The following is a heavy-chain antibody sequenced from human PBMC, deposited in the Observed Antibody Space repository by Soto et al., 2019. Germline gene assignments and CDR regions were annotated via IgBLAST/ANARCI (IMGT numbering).Heavy chain of an antibody. CDR1: NGSISSAIYY. J-gene: IGHJ5*02. V-gene: IGHV4-39*01. CDR3: AGRSSLASVQVYFGEISNYNWFDP. Sequence: SETLSLTCTVSNGSISSAIYYWGWIRQPPGKGLEWIGSIYHSGSTYYNTSLQGRVTISVDTSKNQFSLKLSSVTAADTAVYFCAGRSSLASVQVYFGEISNYNWFDPWGQGTLVTVSS. D-gene: IGHD3-10*01. CDR2: IYHSGST.